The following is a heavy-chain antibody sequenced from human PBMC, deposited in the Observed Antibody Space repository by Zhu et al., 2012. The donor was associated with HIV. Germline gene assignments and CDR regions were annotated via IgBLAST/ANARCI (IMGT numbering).Heavy chain of an antibody. CDR3: ARGGIFGSGNYCPPFALSSWNT. CDR1: GGSVSSSDYS. J-gene: IGHJ1*01. D-gene: IGHD3-10*01. Sequence: QVQLQESGSGLVKPSQTLFLTCAVSGGSVSSSDYSWSWVRQPPGKGLEWIGYIFHTGSTYYNPSLKSRVTISLDRPKNQFSLNLNSVTAADTAVYYCARGGIFGSGNYCPPFALSSWNTWGQGTRGHRLL. CDR2: IFHTGST. V-gene: IGHV4-30-2*01.